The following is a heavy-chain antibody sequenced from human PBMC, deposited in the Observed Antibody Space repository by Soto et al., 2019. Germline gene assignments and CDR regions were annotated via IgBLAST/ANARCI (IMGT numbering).Heavy chain of an antibody. CDR2: LKDRSQNYAT. CDR3: AREGDARWLDS. CDR1: GFSVSGWY. D-gene: IGHD1-26*01. J-gene: IGHJ5*01. Sequence: EVQLVESGGGLVQPGGSARLSCAASGFSVSGWYMDWVRQAPGKGLEWVARLKDRSQNYATEYAASMKGRFTVSRHASQNSMYLQMNSLKIEDTAVYYGAREGDARWLDSWGQGTLVTVS. V-gene: IGHV3-72*01.